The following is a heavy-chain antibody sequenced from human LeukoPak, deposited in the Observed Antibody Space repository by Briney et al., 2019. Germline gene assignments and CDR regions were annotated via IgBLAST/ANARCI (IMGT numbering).Heavy chain of an antibody. V-gene: IGHV3-33*01. Sequence: GASLRLSCAASGFTFSSYGMHWVRQAPGKGLEWVAVIWFDGSNKYYADSVKGRFTISRDNSKNTLYLQMNSLRAEDTAVYYCARDVYGGNSAEYFQHWGQGTLVTVCS. CDR3: ARDVYGGNSAEYFQH. J-gene: IGHJ1*01. CDR2: IWFDGSNK. D-gene: IGHD4-23*01. CDR1: GFTFSSYG.